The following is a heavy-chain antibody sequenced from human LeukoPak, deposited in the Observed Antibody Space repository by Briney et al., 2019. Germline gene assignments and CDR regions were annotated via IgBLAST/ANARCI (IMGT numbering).Heavy chain of an antibody. D-gene: IGHD2-15*01. CDR1: GYSISSGYY. CDR3: ASRGRNCSGGSCYPAMDV. CDR2: IYHSGST. V-gene: IGHV4-38-2*01. Sequence: SETLSLTCAVSGYSISSGYYWGWIRQPPGKGLEWIGSIYHSGSTYHNPSLKSRVTMSVDTSKNQFSLKLSSVTAADTAVYYCASRGRNCSGGSCYPAMDVWGKGTTVTVSS. J-gene: IGHJ6*04.